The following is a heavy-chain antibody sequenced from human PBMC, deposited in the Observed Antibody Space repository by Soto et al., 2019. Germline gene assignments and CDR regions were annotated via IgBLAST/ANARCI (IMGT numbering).Heavy chain of an antibody. Sequence: QVQLVESGGGVVQPGRSLRLSCAASGFTFSSYAMHWVRQAPGKGLEWVAVISYDGSNKYYADFVKGRFTISRDNSKNTLYLQMNSLRAEDTAVYYCARDRARYSSSMLDAFDIWGQGTMVTVSS. CDR2: ISYDGSNK. V-gene: IGHV3-30-3*01. D-gene: IGHD6-6*01. CDR1: GFTFSSYA. CDR3: ARDRARYSSSMLDAFDI. J-gene: IGHJ3*02.